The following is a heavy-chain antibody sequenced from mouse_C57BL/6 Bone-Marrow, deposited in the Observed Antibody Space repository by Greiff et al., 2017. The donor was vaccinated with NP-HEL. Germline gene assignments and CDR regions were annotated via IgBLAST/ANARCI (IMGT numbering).Heavy chain of an antibody. V-gene: IGHV1-19*01. Sequence: EVMLVESGPVLVKPGASVKMSCKASGYTFTDYYMNWVKQSHGKSLEWIGVINPYNGGTSYNQKFKGKATLTVDKSSSTAYMELNSLTSEDSAVYYCAREIYYYGSSYPFDYWGQGTTLPVSS. CDR1: GYTFTDYY. CDR3: AREIYYYGSSYPFDY. J-gene: IGHJ2*01. CDR2: INPYNGGT. D-gene: IGHD1-1*01.